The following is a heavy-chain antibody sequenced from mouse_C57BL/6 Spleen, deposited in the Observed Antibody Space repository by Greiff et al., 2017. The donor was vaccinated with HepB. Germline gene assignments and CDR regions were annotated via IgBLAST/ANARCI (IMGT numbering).Heavy chain of an antibody. CDR3: ARSGITTVVEGYYAMDY. D-gene: IGHD1-1*01. CDR2: IDPSDSYT. CDR1: GYTFTSYW. Sequence: QVQLQQPGAELVMPGASVKLSCKASGYTFTSYWMHWVKQRPGQGLEWIGEIDPSDSYTNYNQKFKGKSTLTVDKSSSTAYMQLSSLTSEDSAVYYCARSGITTVVEGYYAMDYWGQGTSVTVSS. V-gene: IGHV1-69*01. J-gene: IGHJ4*01.